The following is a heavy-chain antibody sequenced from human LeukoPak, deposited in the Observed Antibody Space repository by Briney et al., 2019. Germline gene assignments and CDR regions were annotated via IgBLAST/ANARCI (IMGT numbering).Heavy chain of an antibody. Sequence: PSETLSLTCTVSGGSISSYYWSWLRQPPGKGLEWIGYIYYSGSTNYSPSLTSRVTISVDTSKNQFSLKLSSVTAADTAVYYCARDSGGRDAFDIWGQGTMVTVSS. V-gene: IGHV4-59*01. CDR2: IYYSGST. D-gene: IGHD3-10*01. CDR3: ARDSGGRDAFDI. J-gene: IGHJ3*02. CDR1: GGSISSYY.